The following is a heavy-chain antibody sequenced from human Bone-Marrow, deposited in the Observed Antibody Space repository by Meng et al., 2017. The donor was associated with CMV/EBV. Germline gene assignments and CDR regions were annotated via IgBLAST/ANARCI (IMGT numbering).Heavy chain of an antibody. J-gene: IGHJ4*02. CDR3: ARVVPLMRGTGLFDY. CDR1: GFSFSSHW. D-gene: IGHD2-8*01. Sequence: GESLKISCAASGFSFSSHWLSWVRQVPGKGLEWVANIKEDGTLKYYVGSVKGRFTISRDNAKSSLYLQMNSLRAEDTAVYYCARVVPLMRGTGLFDYWGQGTVVTVSS. V-gene: IGHV3-7*01. CDR2: IKEDGTLK.